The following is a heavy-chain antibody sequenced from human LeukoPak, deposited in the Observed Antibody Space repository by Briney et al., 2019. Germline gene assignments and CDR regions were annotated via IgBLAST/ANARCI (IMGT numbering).Heavy chain of an antibody. CDR1: GFTFDDYG. J-gene: IGHJ3*02. Sequence: GGSLRLSCAASGFTFDDYGMSWVRQAPGKGLEWVSGINWNGGSTGYADSVKGRFTISRDNAKNSLYLQMNSLRAEDTALYHCARVAREDIVVVPAVLVSGAFDIWGQGTMVTVSS. CDR3: ARVAREDIVVVPAVLVSGAFDI. CDR2: INWNGGST. D-gene: IGHD2-2*01. V-gene: IGHV3-20*01.